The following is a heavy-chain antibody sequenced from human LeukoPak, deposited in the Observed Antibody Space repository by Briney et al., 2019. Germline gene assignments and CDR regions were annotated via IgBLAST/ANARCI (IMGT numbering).Heavy chain of an antibody. CDR3: ARIRSPTCYDY. Sequence: GGSLRLSCAASGFTFSSSWMTWVRQAPGRGLEWVATIKPDGSDKYYVDSVKGRFTFSRDNAKNSLYLQMNSLRAEDTAVYYCARIRSPTCYDYWGQGTLVTVSS. V-gene: IGHV3-7*01. D-gene: IGHD4/OR15-4a*01. J-gene: IGHJ4*02. CDR2: IKPDGSDK. CDR1: GFTFSSSW.